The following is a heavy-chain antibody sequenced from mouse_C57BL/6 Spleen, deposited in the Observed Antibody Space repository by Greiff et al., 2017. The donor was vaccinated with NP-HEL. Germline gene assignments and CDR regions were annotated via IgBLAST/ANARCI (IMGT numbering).Heavy chain of an antibody. Sequence: VQLQQPGAELVRPGASVKLSCTASGFNIKDDYMHWVKQRPEQGLEWIGWIDPENGDTEYASKFQGKATITADTSSNTAYLQLSSLTSEDTAVYYCTTSQANYFDYWGQGTTLTVSS. CDR1: GFNIKDDY. CDR2: IDPENGDT. J-gene: IGHJ2*01. CDR3: TTSQANYFDY. V-gene: IGHV14-4*01. D-gene: IGHD3-2*02.